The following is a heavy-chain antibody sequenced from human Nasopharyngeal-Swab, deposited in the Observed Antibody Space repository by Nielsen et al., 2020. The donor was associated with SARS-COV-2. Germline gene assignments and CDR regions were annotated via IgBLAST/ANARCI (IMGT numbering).Heavy chain of an antibody. CDR3: ANEPADYYYGMDV. CDR2: ISGSGGST. J-gene: IGHJ6*02. Sequence: GGSLRLSCAASGFTFSSYAMSWVRQAPGKGLEWVSAISGSGGSTYYADSVKGRFTISRDNSKNTLYLQMSSLRAEDTAVYYCANEPADYYYGMDVWGQGTTVTVSS. CDR1: GFTFSSYA. V-gene: IGHV3-23*01. D-gene: IGHD6-13*01.